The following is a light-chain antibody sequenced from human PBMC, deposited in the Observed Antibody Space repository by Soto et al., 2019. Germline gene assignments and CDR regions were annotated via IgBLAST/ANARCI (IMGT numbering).Light chain of an antibody. CDR3: QQSYNSTYT. CDR2: DAS. J-gene: IGKJ5*01. Sequence: QMTQSPSSVSASVGDRVTITCRARQSINKNVNWYRHKLGKAPELLIYDASDSQAGVPSRFSGSVSGTDCTIIISGLKKEDCPTYYCQQSYNSTYTFGQGTRLEIK. CDR1: QSINKN. V-gene: IGKV1-39*01.